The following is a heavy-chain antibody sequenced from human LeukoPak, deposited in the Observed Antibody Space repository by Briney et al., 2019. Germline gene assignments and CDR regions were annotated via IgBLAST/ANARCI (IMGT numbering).Heavy chain of an antibody. Sequence: SETLSLTCAVYGGSFSGYYWSWIRQPPGKGLEWVGEINHSGSTNYNPSLKSRVTISVHTSKNQFSLKLSSVTAADTAVYYCARAGWRYCSGGSCYRPPTFDYWGQGTLVTVSS. CDR3: ARAGWRYCSGGSCYRPPTFDY. CDR1: GGSFSGYY. V-gene: IGHV4-34*01. CDR2: INHSGST. D-gene: IGHD2-15*01. J-gene: IGHJ4*02.